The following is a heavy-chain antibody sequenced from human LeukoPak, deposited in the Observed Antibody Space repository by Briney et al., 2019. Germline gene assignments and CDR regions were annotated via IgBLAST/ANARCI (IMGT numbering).Heavy chain of an antibody. J-gene: IGHJ6*03. CDR2: IYPGDSDT. V-gene: IGHV5-51*01. CDR1: GYSFSSNW. Sequence: GESLKISCKGSGYSFSSNWIGWVRQMPGKGLEWMGTIYPGDSDTRYSPSFQGQVTISADKSISTAYLQWSSLKASDTAIYFCARLYPQYQVTNYYYLDVWGNGTTVTVSS. CDR3: ARLYPQYQVTNYYYLDV. D-gene: IGHD2-2*01.